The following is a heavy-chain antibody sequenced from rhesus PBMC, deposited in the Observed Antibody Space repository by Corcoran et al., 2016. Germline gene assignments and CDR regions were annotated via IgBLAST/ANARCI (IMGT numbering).Heavy chain of an antibody. CDR3: ARVGGGVCHV. CDR1: GGSFSGYY. J-gene: IGHJ4*01. V-gene: IGHV4-165*01. Sequence: QVQLQESGPGLVKPSETLSLTCAVSGGSFSGYYWGWIRQPPGKGLEWIGYISGSSGSTDYNPSLKSRVTISTDTSKNQFSLKLSSVTAADTAVYYCARVGGGVCHVWGQGVLVTVSS. CDR2: ISGSSGST. D-gene: IGHD2-8*01.